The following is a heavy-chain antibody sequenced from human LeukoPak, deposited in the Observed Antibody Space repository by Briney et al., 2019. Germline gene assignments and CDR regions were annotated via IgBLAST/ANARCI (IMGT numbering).Heavy chain of an antibody. J-gene: IGHJ4*02. D-gene: IGHD3-22*01. V-gene: IGHV4-38-2*02. CDR3: ARGRRGYRTEHDS. CDR1: GDSPASGYY. Sequence: KPSETLSLTCIVSGDSPASGYYGGWIRQAPGKGLEWIGSIYQSGTTYYNPSLKSRVTISKDTSKNQFSLRLTSVTDADTALYYCARGRRGYRTEHDSWGQGTLVTVSS. CDR2: IYQSGTT.